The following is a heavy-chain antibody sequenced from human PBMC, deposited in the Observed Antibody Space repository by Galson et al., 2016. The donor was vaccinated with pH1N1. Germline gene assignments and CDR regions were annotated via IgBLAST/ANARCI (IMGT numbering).Heavy chain of an antibody. Sequence: CAISGVSVSSHTSAWTWLRQSLSRGLEWLGRTYYRARWYNNYGVSVAGRISITPDTAKNQFSLQLKSVKPEDTAVYFCARWDHSASYIDVWGQGTLVTVSS. D-gene: IGHD3-10*01. CDR3: ARWDHSASYIDV. V-gene: IGHV6-1*01. CDR1: GVSVSSHTSA. J-gene: IGHJ4*02. CDR2: TYYRARWYN.